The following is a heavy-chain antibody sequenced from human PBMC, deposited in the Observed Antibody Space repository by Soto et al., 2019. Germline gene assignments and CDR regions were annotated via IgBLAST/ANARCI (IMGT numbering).Heavy chain of an antibody. CDR1: GFTLNTYW. J-gene: IGHJ3*02. V-gene: IGHV3-7*04. Sequence: PGGSLRLSCAASGFTLNTYWMSWVRQAPGKGLEWVANIKPDGSEKWYVDSVKGRFTISRDNAKNSLYLQMSSLRAEDTAVYFCARGDYYDTSGPFSDAFDIWGQGTMVTVSS. D-gene: IGHD3-22*01. CDR3: ARGDYYDTSGPFSDAFDI. CDR2: IKPDGSEK.